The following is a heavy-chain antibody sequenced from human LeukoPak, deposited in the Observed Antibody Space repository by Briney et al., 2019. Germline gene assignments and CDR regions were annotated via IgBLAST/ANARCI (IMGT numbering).Heavy chain of an antibody. J-gene: IGHJ5*02. D-gene: IGHD6-13*01. CDR2: INHSGST. CDR3: ARDSGSSWYPRGWFDP. V-gene: IGHV4-34*01. Sequence: SETLSLTCAVYGGSFSGYYWSWIRQPPGKGLEWIGEINHSGSTNYNSSLKSRVTISVDTSKNQFSLKLSSVTAADTAVYYCARDSGSSWYPRGWFDPWGQGTLVTVSS. CDR1: GGSFSGYY.